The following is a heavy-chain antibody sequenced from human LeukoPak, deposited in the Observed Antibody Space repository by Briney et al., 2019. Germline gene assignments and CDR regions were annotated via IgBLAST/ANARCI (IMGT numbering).Heavy chain of an antibody. J-gene: IGHJ4*02. CDR2: IYSGAGT. D-gene: IGHD2-2*01. CDR1: GFTVDSNY. CDR3: ARGRHQGYYFDY. V-gene: IGHV3-53*01. Sequence: GGSLRLSCAASGFTVDSNYMSWVRQAPGRGLEWVSLIYSGAGTYYADSVKGRFTISRDNSKNTLYLQMNSLRAEDTAVYYCARGRHQGYYFDYWGQGTLVTVSS.